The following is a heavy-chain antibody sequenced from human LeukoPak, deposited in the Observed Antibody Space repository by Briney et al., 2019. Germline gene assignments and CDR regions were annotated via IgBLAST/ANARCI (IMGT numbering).Heavy chain of an antibody. V-gene: IGHV4-4*08. J-gene: IGHJ5*02. Sequence: SDTLSLTCAVSAGSVCNSYCSWARQPPGKGLEFIGYISTGGDINYSPSLRSRATMSINPSNNQLSLTLTSVTTADTAVYFCVRGPGRGYDLEPWGQGSLVTVSS. CDR1: AGSVCNSY. CDR3: VRGPGRGYDLEP. D-gene: IGHD3-22*01. CDR2: ISTGGDI.